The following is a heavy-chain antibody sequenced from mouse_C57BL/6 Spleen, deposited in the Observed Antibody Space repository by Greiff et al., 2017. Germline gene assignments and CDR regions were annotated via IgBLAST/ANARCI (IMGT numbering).Heavy chain of an antibody. Sequence: VQLQQSGPELVKPGASVKIPCKASGYTFTDYNMDWVKQSHGKSLEWIGDLNPNNGGTRYNQKLKGKATLPVDKSSSTAYMELRSLTSEDTAVYYCATTYYSNSPWFAYWGQGTLVTVSA. CDR2: LNPNNGGT. D-gene: IGHD2-5*01. J-gene: IGHJ3*01. CDR1: GYTFTDYN. CDR3: ATTYYSNSPWFAY. V-gene: IGHV1-18*01.